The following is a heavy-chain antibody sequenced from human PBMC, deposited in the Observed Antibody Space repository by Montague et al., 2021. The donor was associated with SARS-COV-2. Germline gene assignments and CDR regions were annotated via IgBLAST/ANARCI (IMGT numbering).Heavy chain of an antibody. CDR1: GVSISSYY. CDR3: ARFTAVTSSLDF. D-gene: IGHD4-17*01. V-gene: IGHV4-4*07. J-gene: IGHJ4*02. Sequence: SETLSLTCTVSGVSISSYYWTWIRQPAGKGLEWIGRIYTSGTTNYNPSLKSRVTISVDTSKNQFSLKLTSVTAADTAVYYCARFTAVTSSLDFWGQGTLVPVSS. CDR2: IYTSGTT.